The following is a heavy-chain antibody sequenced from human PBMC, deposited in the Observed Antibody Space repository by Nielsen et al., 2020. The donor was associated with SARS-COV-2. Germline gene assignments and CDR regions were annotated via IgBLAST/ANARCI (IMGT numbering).Heavy chain of an antibody. CDR2: ISSSGSTI. J-gene: IGHJ3*02. V-gene: IGHV3-11*01. CDR1: GFTFSDYY. Sequence: LSLTCAASGFTFSDYYMSWIRQAPGKGLEWVSYISSSGSTIYYADSVKGRFTISRDNAKNSLYLQMNSLRAEDTAVYYCARDGGNYDYVWGSYRRHDAFDIWGQVTMVTVSS. D-gene: IGHD3-16*02. CDR3: ARDGGNYDYVWGSYRRHDAFDI.